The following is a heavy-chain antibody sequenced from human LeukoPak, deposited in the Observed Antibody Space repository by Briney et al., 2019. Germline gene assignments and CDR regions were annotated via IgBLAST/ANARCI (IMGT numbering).Heavy chain of an antibody. D-gene: IGHD3/OR15-3a*01. J-gene: IGHJ4*02. Sequence: GGSLRLSCAASGFTFSSYAMHWVRQAPGKGLEWVAVISCDGSNKYYADSVKGRFTISRDNSKNTLYLQMNSLRAEDTAVYYCVAYGLYVDYWGQGTLVTVSS. CDR1: GFTFSSYA. CDR3: VAYGLYVDY. V-gene: IGHV3-30-3*01. CDR2: ISCDGSNK.